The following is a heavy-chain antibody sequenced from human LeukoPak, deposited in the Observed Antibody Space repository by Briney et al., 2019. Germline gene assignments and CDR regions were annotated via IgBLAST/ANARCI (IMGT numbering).Heavy chain of an antibody. V-gene: IGHV3-23*01. CDR3: AKDQPHIVGATSNFDY. CDR1: GFTFSSYA. CDR2: ISGSGGST. J-gene: IGHJ4*02. D-gene: IGHD1-26*01. Sequence: GGSLRLSCAASGFTFSSYAMSWVRQAPGKGLEWDSAISGSGGSTYYADSVKGRFTISRDNSKNTLYLQMNSLRAEDTAVYYCAKDQPHIVGATSNFDYWGQGTLVTVSS.